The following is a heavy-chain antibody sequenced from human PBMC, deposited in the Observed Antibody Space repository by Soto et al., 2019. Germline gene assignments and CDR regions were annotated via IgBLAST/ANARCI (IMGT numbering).Heavy chain of an antibody. CDR2: MNSDGSEI. V-gene: IGHV3-74*01. J-gene: IGHJ4*02. CDR1: GFTFGDYW. Sequence: LRLSCAASGFTFGDYWMHWVRQAPGKGLEWVSRMNSDGSEINYADSVKGRFIVSRDNAKSTLHLQMTSLRVEDTAVYYCATAEVDYWGPGVLVTVSS. CDR3: ATAEVDY.